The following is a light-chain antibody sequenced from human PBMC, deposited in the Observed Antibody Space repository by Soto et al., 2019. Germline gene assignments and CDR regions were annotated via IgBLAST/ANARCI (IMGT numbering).Light chain of an antibody. CDR3: QQSYTTPST. Sequence: DIQMTQSPSSLSASVGDRVTITCRASQSISIYLNWYQQKPGKAPKLLIYAASSLQSGVPSRFSGSGSGTDLTLTISSLQPEDFATYYCQQSYTTPSTFGPGTKVEIK. CDR1: QSISIY. V-gene: IGKV1-39*01. J-gene: IGKJ3*01. CDR2: AAS.